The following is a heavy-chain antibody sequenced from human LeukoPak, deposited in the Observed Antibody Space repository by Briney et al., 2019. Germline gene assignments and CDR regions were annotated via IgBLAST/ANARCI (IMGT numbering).Heavy chain of an antibody. J-gene: IGHJ4*02. V-gene: IGHV3-11*01. CDR3: STSYSSSWPLDY. Sequence: SPGGSLRLSCAASGFTFSDYCMSWIRQAPGKGLEWVSYISSSGSTIYYADSVKGRFTISRDNAKNSLYLQMNSLRAEDTAVYYCSTSYSSSWPLDYWGQGTLVTVSS. CDR1: GFTFSDYC. D-gene: IGHD6-13*01. CDR2: ISSSGSTI.